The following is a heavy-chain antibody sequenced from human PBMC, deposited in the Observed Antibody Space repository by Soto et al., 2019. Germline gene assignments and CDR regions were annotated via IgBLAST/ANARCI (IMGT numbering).Heavy chain of an antibody. D-gene: IGHD5-18*01. Sequence: XLRLTCTTFGLXLGDYYVTWVRYAHGKGLEWVGFIRSKAYGGTTEYAESLKGRFTISRDDSKRIAYLQMNSMKTEHTAVYHCTRDRIQLWVRDWFDPWGQGTLGTVS. CDR1: GLXLGDYY. J-gene: IGHJ5*02. CDR3: TRDRIQLWVRDWFDP. CDR2: IRSKAYGGTT. V-gene: IGHV3-49*04.